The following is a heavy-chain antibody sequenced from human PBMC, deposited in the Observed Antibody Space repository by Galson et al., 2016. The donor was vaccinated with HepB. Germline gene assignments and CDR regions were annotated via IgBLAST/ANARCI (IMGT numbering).Heavy chain of an antibody. CDR2: ISPSSDYI. CDR1: GFTFNTYS. CDR3: VRNLFTGGADHSVDY. Sequence: SLRLSCAASGFTFNTYSMNWVRQAPGKGLEWVSSISPSSDYIYHADSVKGRFTISRDNAKKSLYLQMSSLRGDDTAIYYCVRNLFTGGADHSVDYWGQGTPVTVSA. V-gene: IGHV3-21*01. J-gene: IGHJ4*02. D-gene: IGHD1-14*01.